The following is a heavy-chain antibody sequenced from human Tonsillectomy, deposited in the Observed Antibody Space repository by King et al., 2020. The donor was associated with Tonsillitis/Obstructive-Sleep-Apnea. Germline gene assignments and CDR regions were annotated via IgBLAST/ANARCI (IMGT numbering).Heavy chain of an antibody. D-gene: IGHD2-15*01. CDR3: ASLVVECNWFHP. CDR1: GFTFSSYA. J-gene: IGHJ5*02. Sequence: QLVQSGGGVVQPGRSLRLSCAASGFTFSSYAMHWVRQAPGKGLEWVAGISYDGSNKYYADYVKGRFTISRDNSKNTLYLQMNSLRAEDTAVYYCASLVVECNWFHPWVQATLVTVSS. CDR2: ISYDGSNK. V-gene: IGHV3-30*01.